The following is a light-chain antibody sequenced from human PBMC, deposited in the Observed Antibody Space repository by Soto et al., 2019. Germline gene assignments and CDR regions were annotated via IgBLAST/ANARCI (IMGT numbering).Light chain of an antibody. Sequence: QCVLTQPASGSGTPGQSITISCNGTSRDVGGYDYVSWYQLHPGKAPQLMVFEVNNRPSGVSYRFSGSKSGNTASLTISGLQAEDEADYFCSSYSISTAYLFGTGAKVTVL. CDR2: EVN. V-gene: IGLV2-14*01. CDR3: SSYSISTAYL. J-gene: IGLJ1*01. CDR1: SRDVGGYDY.